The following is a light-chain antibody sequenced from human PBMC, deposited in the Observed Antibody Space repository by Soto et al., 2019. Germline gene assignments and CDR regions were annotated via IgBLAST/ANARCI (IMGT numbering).Light chain of an antibody. Sequence: DIQLTQSPSFLSASVGDRVTITCRATQGISTYLAWYQHKPGKAPKLLIYTASTLQSGDPSRFSGSGSGTDFTLTISSLQPEDFATYYCQQVKSYPLTFGGGTKVEIK. CDR3: QQVKSYPLT. J-gene: IGKJ4*01. CDR1: QGISTY. CDR2: TAS. V-gene: IGKV1-9*01.